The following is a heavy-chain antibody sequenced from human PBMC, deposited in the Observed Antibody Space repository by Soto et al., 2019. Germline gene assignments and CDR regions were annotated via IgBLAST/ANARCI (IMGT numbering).Heavy chain of an antibody. CDR3: VCAGCESSSIYFYF. CDR2: ISYDGSNK. CDR1: RLTFSSSG. D-gene: IGHD2-8*01. V-gene: IGHV3-30*03. J-gene: IGHJ4*02. Sequence: PGGSLRVSCAASRLTFSSSGMHWFRQGPGKGLGWGAVISYDGSNKYYADSVKGRFTISRDNSKNTLYLAMSSLRTEDTAVYYWVCAGCESSSIYFYFCGQETLVIVSS.